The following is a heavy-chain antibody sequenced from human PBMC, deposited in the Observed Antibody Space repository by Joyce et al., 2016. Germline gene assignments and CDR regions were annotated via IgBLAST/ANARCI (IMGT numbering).Heavy chain of an antibody. Sequence: QVQLRQWGAGLLKPSETLSLTCAVSGGPFRGFFWTWVRQTPGKALDWIGDITTGGTSKYNRSRRSRVAISVDTSNNRFSLTLTSLSAADMAVYYGARSQWLAPLMYWGQGTLVTVSP. CDR1: GGPFRGFF. CDR2: ITTGGTS. D-gene: IGHD6-19*01. CDR3: ARSQWLAPLMY. J-gene: IGHJ4*02. V-gene: IGHV4-34*02.